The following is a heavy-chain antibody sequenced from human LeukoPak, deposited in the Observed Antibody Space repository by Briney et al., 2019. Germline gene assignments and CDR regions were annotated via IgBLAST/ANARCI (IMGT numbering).Heavy chain of an antibody. J-gene: IGHJ6*03. CDR1: GFTFSSYG. Sequence: GGSLRLSCAVSGFTFSSYGMHWVRQAPGKGLEWVAFVRNDGSNKNYADSVKGRFTISRDNSKNTLYLQMNSLRAEDTAVYYCAKNYYDSSGLYYYYYMDVWGKGTTVTVSS. CDR3: AKNYYDSSGLYYYYYMDV. CDR2: VRNDGSNK. V-gene: IGHV3-30*02. D-gene: IGHD3-22*01.